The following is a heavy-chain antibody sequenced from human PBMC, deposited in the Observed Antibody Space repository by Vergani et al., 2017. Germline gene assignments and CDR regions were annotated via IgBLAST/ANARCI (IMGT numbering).Heavy chain of an antibody. CDR3: ARRLSGYYYDSSGYYWPGAFDI. D-gene: IGHD3-22*01. J-gene: IGHJ3*02. Sequence: EVQLVQSGAEVKKPGASLKISCKGSGYSFTSYWIGWVRQMPGKGLEWMGIIYPGDSDTRYSPSFQGQVTISADKSISTAYLQWSSLKASDTAMYYCARRLSGYYYDSSGYYWPGAFDIWGQGTMVTVSS. CDR2: IYPGDSDT. CDR1: GYSFTSYW. V-gene: IGHV5-51*03.